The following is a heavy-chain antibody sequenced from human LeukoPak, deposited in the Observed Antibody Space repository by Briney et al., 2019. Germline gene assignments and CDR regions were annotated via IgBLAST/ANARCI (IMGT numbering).Heavy chain of an antibody. Sequence: GESLRISCKGSGYTFSSYWIGCVRQMPGKGLEWMGIIYPGDSDTRYSPSLQGQVTISVDTSIGAAYLQWSSLKASDTTIYYCARQNDFRLDYWGQGTLVTVSS. D-gene: IGHD3-3*01. CDR3: ARQNDFRLDY. V-gene: IGHV5-51*01. CDR1: GYTFSSYW. J-gene: IGHJ4*02. CDR2: IYPGDSDT.